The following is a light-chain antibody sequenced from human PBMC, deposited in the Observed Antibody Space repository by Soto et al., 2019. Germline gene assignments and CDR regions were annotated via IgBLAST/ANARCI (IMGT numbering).Light chain of an antibody. Sequence: IVLTQSPDTLSLSPGERATLSCRASQSVSSSQLVWYQQKPGQAPRLLIYAASSRATGIPDRFSGSGSGTDFTLTISSLQPEDFATYYCQQYNNYPWTFGQGTKVEIK. V-gene: IGKV3-20*01. CDR2: AAS. CDR3: QQYNNYPWT. J-gene: IGKJ1*01. CDR1: QSVSSSQ.